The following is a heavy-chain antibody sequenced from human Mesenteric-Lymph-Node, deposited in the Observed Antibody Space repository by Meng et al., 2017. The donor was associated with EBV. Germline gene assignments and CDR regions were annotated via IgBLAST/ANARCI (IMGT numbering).Heavy chain of an antibody. J-gene: IGHJ4*02. CDR1: GYTFTNYG. D-gene: IGHD1-26*01. CDR2: INAYNGDT. V-gene: IGHV1-18*01. CDR3: ARVEVGITSGDY. Sequence: QGQVVQSGGEVKKPGASVKGPCKASGYTFTNYGITWVRQAPGQGLEWMGWINAYNGDTNYAQTLQGRVTMTTDTSTSTAYMELRSLRSDDTAVYYCARVEVGITSGDYWGQGTLVTVSS.